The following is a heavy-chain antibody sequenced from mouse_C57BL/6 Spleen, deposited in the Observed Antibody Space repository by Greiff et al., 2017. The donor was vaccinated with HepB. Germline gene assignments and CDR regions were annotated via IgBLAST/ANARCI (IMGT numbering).Heavy chain of an antibody. D-gene: IGHD2-3*01. J-gene: IGHJ1*03. CDR1: GYAFSSSW. Sequence: VKLQESGPELVKPGASVKISCKASGYAFSSSWMNWVKQRPGKGLEWIGRIYPGDGDTNYNGKFKGKATLTADKSSSTAYMQLSSLTSEDSAVYFCAREGDDGYYGYFDVWGTGTTVTVSS. V-gene: IGHV1-82*01. CDR3: AREGDDGYYGYFDV. CDR2: IYPGDGDT.